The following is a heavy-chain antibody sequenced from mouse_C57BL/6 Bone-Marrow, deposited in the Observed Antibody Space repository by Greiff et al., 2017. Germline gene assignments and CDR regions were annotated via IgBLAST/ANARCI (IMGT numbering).Heavy chain of an antibody. CDR1: GYTFTSYT. Sequence: QVQLQQSGAELARPGASVKMSCKASGYTFTSYTMHWVKQRPGQGLEWIGYINPSSGYTKYNQKFKAKATLSADKSSSTAYMQLSSLTSEDAAIYSCRRHGGFAYWGQGTLVTVSA. CDR3: RRHGGFAY. V-gene: IGHV1-4*01. J-gene: IGHJ3*01. CDR2: INPSSGYT.